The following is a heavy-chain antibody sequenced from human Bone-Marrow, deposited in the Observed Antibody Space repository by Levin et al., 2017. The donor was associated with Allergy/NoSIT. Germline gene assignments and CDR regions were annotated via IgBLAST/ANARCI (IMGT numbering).Heavy chain of an antibody. CDR3: GRGRSSQGFWSGVP. CDR2: INSDGGTT. Sequence: GGSLRLSCAASGFTFSSYWMHWVRQVPGKGLVWVSRINSDGGTTDYADSVKGRFTVSRDNAKSTLFLQMNSLGAADTAVYYCGRGRSSQGFWSGVPWGQGTLVTVSS. J-gene: IGHJ5*02. V-gene: IGHV3-74*01. CDR1: GFTFSSYW. D-gene: IGHD3-3*01.